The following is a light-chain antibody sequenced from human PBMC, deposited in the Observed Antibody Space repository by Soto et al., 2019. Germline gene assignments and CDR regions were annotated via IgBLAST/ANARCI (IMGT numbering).Light chain of an antibody. J-gene: IGKJ4*01. CDR2: WAS. Sequence: DIVMTQSPDSLAVSLGERATINCKSSQSVLYNSSNKYHLAWYQHRPGQPPRLLIYWASTRQSGVPDRFSGSGSETDFTLTISSLQAGDEAIYYCQEYFNTPHTFGDGNKLEI. V-gene: IGKV4-1*01. CDR3: QEYFNTPHT. CDR1: QSVLYNSSNKYH.